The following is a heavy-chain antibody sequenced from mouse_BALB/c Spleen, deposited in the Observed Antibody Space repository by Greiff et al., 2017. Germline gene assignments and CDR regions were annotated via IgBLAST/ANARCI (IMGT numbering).Heavy chain of an antibody. J-gene: IGHJ1*01. V-gene: IGHV1S81*02. D-gene: IGHD2-1*01. CDR1: GYTFTSYW. Sequence: QVQLQQPGAELVKPGASVKLSCKASGYTFTSYWMHWVKQRPGQGLEWIGEINPSNGRTNYNEKFKSKATLTVDKSSSTAYMQLSSLTSEDSAVYYCASIYYGNYWYFDVWGAGTTVTVSS. CDR3: ASIYYGNYWYFDV. CDR2: INPSNGRT.